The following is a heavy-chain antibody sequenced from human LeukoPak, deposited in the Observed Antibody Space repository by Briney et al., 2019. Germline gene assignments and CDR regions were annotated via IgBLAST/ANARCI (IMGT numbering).Heavy chain of an antibody. CDR1: GYSFANYW. CDR3: ARSSVNWFDP. Sequence: GESLKISCKGSGYSFANYWIGWVRQMPGTGLEWMGIIYPGDSATRYSPSFQGQVTISADKFVSTAYLQWSSLKASDTAIYYCARSSVNWFDPWGQGTLVSVSS. V-gene: IGHV5-51*01. CDR2: IYPGDSAT. J-gene: IGHJ5*02. D-gene: IGHD3-3*01.